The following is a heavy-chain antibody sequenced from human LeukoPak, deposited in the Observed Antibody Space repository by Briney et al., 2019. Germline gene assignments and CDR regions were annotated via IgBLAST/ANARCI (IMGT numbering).Heavy chain of an antibody. CDR1: GGTFSSYA. Sequence: VASVKVSCKASGGTFSSYAISWVRQAPGQGLEWMGGIIPIFGTANYAQKFQGRVTITTDESTSTAYMELSSLRSGDTAGYYCARRGYSYGLGPFDPWGQGTLVTVSS. V-gene: IGHV1-69*05. CDR3: ARRGYSYGLGPFDP. D-gene: IGHD5-18*01. CDR2: IIPIFGTA. J-gene: IGHJ5*02.